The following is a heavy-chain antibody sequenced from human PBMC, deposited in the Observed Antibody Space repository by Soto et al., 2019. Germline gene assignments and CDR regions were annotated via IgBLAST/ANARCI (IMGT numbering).Heavy chain of an antibody. V-gene: IGHV1-24*01. D-gene: IGHD3-22*01. Sequence: ASMKVSCKVSGYTLTELSMHWVRQAPGKGLEWMGGFDPEDGETIYAQKFQGRVTMTEDTSTDTAYMELSSLRSEDTAVYYCAATSITMIVVVTPDAFDIWGQGTMVTVSS. CDR1: GYTLTELS. CDR2: FDPEDGET. J-gene: IGHJ3*02. CDR3: AATSITMIVVVTPDAFDI.